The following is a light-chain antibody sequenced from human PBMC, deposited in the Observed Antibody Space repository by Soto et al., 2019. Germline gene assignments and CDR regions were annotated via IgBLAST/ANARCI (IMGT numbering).Light chain of an antibody. CDR2: EVN. V-gene: IGLV2-14*01. Sequence: QSALIQPASVSGSPGQSITVSCTGTCSDIGSYNYVSWYQQHPGKAPKLIIYEVNNRPSGVSNRFSGSKSGNTASLTVSGLQAEDEADYYCASFTTTSTRVFGTGTKVTVL. J-gene: IGLJ1*01. CDR1: CSDIGSYNY. CDR3: ASFTTTSTRV.